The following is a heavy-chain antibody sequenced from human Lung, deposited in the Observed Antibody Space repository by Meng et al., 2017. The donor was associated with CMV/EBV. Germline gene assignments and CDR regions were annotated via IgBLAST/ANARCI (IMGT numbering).Heavy chain of an antibody. D-gene: IGHD2-21*01. Sequence: QGQVQGQGPGLVEPSQALSLTCTVSGGSMSSGNYYWSWIRQPPGKGLEWIGYIHHSGSAYYNPSLKSRVSISVDTSKNQFSLNLNSMTAADTAVYYCASFDHIPRRNYFDYWGQGTLVTVSS. V-gene: IGHV4-30-4*01. CDR2: IHHSGSA. CDR1: GGSMSSGNYY. CDR3: ASFDHIPRRNYFDY. J-gene: IGHJ4*02.